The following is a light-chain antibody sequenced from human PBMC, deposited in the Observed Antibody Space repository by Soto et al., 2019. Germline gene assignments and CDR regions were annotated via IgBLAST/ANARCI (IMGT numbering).Light chain of an antibody. CDR1: SSNIGSKA. Sequence: QSMLTQPPSASGTPGQRVTISCSGSSSNIGSKAVNWYQHLPGTAPKLLIFSSSQRPSGVPDRFSGSKSGTSASLAISGLQSEDEADYYCAAWDDSLKGVVFGGGTKLTVL. J-gene: IGLJ2*01. CDR2: SSS. V-gene: IGLV1-44*01. CDR3: AAWDDSLKGVV.